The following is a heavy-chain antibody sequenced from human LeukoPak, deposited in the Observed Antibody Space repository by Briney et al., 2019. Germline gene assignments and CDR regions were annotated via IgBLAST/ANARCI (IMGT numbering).Heavy chain of an antibody. Sequence: GGSLRLSCAASGFTFDDYAMHWVRQAPGKGLEWVSGISWNSGSIGYADSVKGRFTISRDNAKNSLYLQMNSLRAEDMALYYCAKATGYSRTIDAFDIWGQGTMVTVSS. J-gene: IGHJ3*02. D-gene: IGHD6-13*01. CDR2: ISWNSGSI. V-gene: IGHV3-9*03. CDR1: GFTFDDYA. CDR3: AKATGYSRTIDAFDI.